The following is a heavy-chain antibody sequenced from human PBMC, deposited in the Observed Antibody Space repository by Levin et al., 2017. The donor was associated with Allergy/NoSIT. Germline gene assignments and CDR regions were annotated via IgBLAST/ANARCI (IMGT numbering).Heavy chain of an antibody. Sequence: GESLKISCAGSGFTFSTYWMHWVRQDPGKGLAWVSRINSDGTSTNYADSVKGRFTISRDNAKNTLYLQMNSLRAEDTAVYYCARGFDTNAFDIWGQGTMVTVSS. CDR3: ARGFDTNAFDI. CDR2: INSDGTST. V-gene: IGHV3-74*01. J-gene: IGHJ3*02. D-gene: IGHD3-10*01. CDR1: GFTFSTYW.